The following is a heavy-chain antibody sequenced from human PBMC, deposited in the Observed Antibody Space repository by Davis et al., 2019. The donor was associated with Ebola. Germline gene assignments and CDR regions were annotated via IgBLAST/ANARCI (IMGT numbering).Heavy chain of an antibody. D-gene: IGHD2-15*01. Sequence: ASVKVSCKASGYTFTSYSISWVRQAPGQGLEWMGWISAYNGNTNYAQKLQGRVTMTTDTSTSTAYMELSSLRSEDTAVYYCARRLYCSGGSCYEYYYGMDVWGQGTTVTVSS. CDR3: ARRLYCSGGSCYEYYYGMDV. CDR1: GYTFTSYS. CDR2: ISAYNGNT. V-gene: IGHV1-18*01. J-gene: IGHJ6*02.